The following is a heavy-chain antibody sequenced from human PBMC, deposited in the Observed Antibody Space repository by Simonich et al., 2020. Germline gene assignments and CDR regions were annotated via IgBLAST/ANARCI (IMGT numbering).Heavy chain of an antibody. J-gene: IGHJ6*02. CDR2: INQSGST. CDR3: ARDRVRDGYPAGDVDV. CDR1: GGSFSGSY. D-gene: IGHD5-12*01. Sequence: QVQLQKWGAGLLKPSETLSRTCAVYGGSFSGSYWSWIRQPPGKGLEWFGEINQSGSTNYNPSLNSRVTISVDTSKNQFSLKLSSVTAADTAVYYCARDRVRDGYPAGDVDVWGQGTTVTVSS. V-gene: IGHV4-34*01.